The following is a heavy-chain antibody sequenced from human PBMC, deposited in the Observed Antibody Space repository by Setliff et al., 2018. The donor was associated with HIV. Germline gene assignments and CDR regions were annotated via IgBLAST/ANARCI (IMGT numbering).Heavy chain of an antibody. Sequence: SGYSMSSGYYWGWIRQPPGKGLEWIGNVYHTGSTYYTPSLKSRVTISVDTSKNQFSLKLSSVIAADTAVYYCARHAAGPDGPFDYWGQGTLVTVSS. J-gene: IGHJ4*02. D-gene: IGHD2-2*01. CDR2: VYHTGST. V-gene: IGHV4-38-2*01. CDR1: GYSMSSGYY. CDR3: ARHAAGPDGPFDY.